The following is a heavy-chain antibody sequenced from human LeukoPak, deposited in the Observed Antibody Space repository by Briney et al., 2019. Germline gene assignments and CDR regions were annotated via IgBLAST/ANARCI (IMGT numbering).Heavy chain of an antibody. CDR3: ASSVGSTDY. Sequence: KPSETLSLTCAVYGESLSKYYWTWIRQSPGKGLEWIGEINHRGSTNLNPSLKSRVTLSVDTSKHQFSLKLTPVTAADAAVYYCASSVGSTDYWGQGTLVTVSS. D-gene: IGHD1-26*01. J-gene: IGHJ4*02. V-gene: IGHV4-34*01. CDR1: GESLSKYY. CDR2: INHRGST.